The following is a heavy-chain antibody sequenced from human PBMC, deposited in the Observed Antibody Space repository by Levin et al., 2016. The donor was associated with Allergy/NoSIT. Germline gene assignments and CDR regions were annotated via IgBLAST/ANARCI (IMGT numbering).Heavy chain of an antibody. CDR1: GFTFSSYG. CDR2: ISYDGSNK. J-gene: IGHJ4*02. Sequence: GESLKISCAASGFTFSSYGMHWVRQAPGKGLEWVAVISYDGSNKYYADSVKGRFTISRDNSKNTLYLQMNSLRAEDTAVYYCAREPMTTVTTLDYWGQGTLVTVSS. V-gene: IGHV3-30*03. D-gene: IGHD4-11*01. CDR3: AREPMTTVTTLDY.